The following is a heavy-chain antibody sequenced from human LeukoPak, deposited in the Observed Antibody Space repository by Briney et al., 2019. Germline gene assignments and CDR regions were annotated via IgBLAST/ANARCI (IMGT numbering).Heavy chain of an antibody. CDR2: ISSRSRTI. Sequence: GGSLRQSCGAHAFTLSNYRMAWVRQAPGKGLEWISYISSRSRTIYYADSVKGRFTISRDNAKNSLSVQLTTLRAEDTAVYYCARLFWNGYYPISFDHYYGMDVWGQGTTVTVSS. J-gene: IGHJ6*02. D-gene: IGHD3-3*01. CDR1: AFTLSNYR. CDR3: ARLFWNGYYPISFDHYYGMDV. V-gene: IGHV3-48*01.